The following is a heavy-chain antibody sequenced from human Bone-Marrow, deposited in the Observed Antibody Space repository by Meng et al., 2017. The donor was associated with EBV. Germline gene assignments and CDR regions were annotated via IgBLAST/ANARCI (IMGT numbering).Heavy chain of an antibody. CDR2: IYWDDDK. J-gene: IGHJ4*02. CDR1: GFSLRTRGVS. CDR3: AHIIAARTFDY. Sequence: QIPLKGSAPTLVNPTQALSLTCACSGFSLRTRGVSVGWIRQPTETAPDSRALIYWDDDKRYSQSLKSRLTITKDTSKIQVVLTMTNMDPVDAATYYCAHIIAARTFDYWGQGTLVTVSS. D-gene: IGHD6-6*01. V-gene: IGHV2-5*02.